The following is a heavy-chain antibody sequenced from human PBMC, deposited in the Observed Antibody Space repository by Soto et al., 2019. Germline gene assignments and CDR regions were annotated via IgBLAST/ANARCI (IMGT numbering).Heavy chain of an antibody. CDR3: ARHDDYYGSGSYYKGNWFDP. Sequence: GESLKISFKGSGYRFTSYWISLVRQMPGKGLEWMGRIDPSDSYTNYSPSFQGHVSISADKSISTAYLQWSSLKASDTAMYYCARHDDYYGSGSYYKGNWFDPWGQGTLVTVSS. D-gene: IGHD3-10*01. J-gene: IGHJ5*02. CDR1: GYRFTSYW. V-gene: IGHV5-10-1*01. CDR2: IDPSDSYT.